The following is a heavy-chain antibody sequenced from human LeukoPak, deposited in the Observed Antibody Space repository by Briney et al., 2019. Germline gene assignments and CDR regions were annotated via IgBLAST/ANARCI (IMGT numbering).Heavy chain of an antibody. J-gene: IGHJ5*02. V-gene: IGHV1-18*01. CDR1: GYPFTTYA. CDR3: ARVMVILPAAQNWFDP. CDR2: ISTYTGKT. D-gene: IGHD2-2*01. Sequence: GASVKVSCKASGYPFTTYANSWVRQAPGQGLEWVGWISTYTGKTNYAQNFQDRVTMTTDTSTATVYMELRSLTSDDTAVYYCARVMVILPAAQNWFDPWGQGTLVTVSS.